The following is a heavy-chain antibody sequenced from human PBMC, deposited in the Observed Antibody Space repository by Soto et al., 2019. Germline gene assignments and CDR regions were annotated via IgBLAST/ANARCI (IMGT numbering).Heavy chain of an antibody. CDR2: INHSGST. D-gene: IGHD2-2*02. CDR3: ARGTKYCSSTSCYNGAFDI. Sequence: SETLSLTCAVYGGSFSGYYWSWIRQPPGKGLEWIGEINHSGSTNYNPSLKSRVTISVDTSKNQFSLKLSSVTAADTAVYYCARGTKYCSSTSCYNGAFDIWGQGTMVTVSS. CDR1: GGSFSGYY. J-gene: IGHJ3*02. V-gene: IGHV4-34*01.